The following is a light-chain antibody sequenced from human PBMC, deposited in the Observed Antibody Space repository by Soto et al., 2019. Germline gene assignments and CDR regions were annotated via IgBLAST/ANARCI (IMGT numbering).Light chain of an antibody. J-gene: IGLJ2*01. CDR1: SSDVGGYNY. CDR3: SSYAGSNLVV. V-gene: IGLV2-8*01. CDR2: EVS. Sequence: QSALTQPPSASGSPGQSVTISCNGTSSDVGGYNYVSWYQQHPGKAPKLMIYEVSKRPSGVPDRFSGSKSGNTASLTVSGLQAEDEADYYCSSYAGSNLVVFGGGTKVTVL.